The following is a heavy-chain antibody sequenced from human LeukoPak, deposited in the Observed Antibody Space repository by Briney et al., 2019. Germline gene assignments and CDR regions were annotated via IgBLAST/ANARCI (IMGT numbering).Heavy chain of an antibody. D-gene: IGHD3-3*01. Sequence: GGSLRLSCAASGFTFSSYWMHWVRQAPGKGLVWVSRINSDGSSTSYADSVKGRFTISRDNAKNTLYLQMNSLRAEDTAVYYCARDASYYDFWSGLPPDYWGQGTLVTVSS. CDR1: GFTFSSYW. V-gene: IGHV3-74*01. CDR3: ARDASYYDFWSGLPPDY. CDR2: INSDGSST. J-gene: IGHJ4*02.